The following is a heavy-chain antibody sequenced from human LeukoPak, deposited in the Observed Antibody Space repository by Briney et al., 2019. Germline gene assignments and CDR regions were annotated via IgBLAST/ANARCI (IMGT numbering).Heavy chain of an antibody. J-gene: IGHJ5*02. Sequence: SETLSLTCAVYGGSFSGYYWSWIRQPPGKGLEWIGEINHSGSTNYNPSLKSRVTISVDTSKNQFSLKLSSVTAADTAVYYCARLWRTMVRGVISWFDPWGQGTLVTVSS. CDR3: ARLWRTMVRGVISWFDP. D-gene: IGHD3-10*01. CDR2: INHSGST. CDR1: GGSFSGYY. V-gene: IGHV4-34*01.